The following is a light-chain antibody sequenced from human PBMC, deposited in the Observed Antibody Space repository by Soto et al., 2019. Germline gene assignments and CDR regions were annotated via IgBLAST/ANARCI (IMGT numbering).Light chain of an antibody. V-gene: IGLV2-14*01. CDR1: SSDVGGYNY. Sequence: QSALTQPASVSGSPGQSITISCTGTSSDVGGYNYVSWYQQHPGKAPKLMIYEVSNRPSGVSNRFSGSKSGKTASLTISGLQAEDEADYYCSSYTSSSTWVFGGGTKPPS. CDR2: EVS. CDR3: SSYTSSSTWV. J-gene: IGLJ3*02.